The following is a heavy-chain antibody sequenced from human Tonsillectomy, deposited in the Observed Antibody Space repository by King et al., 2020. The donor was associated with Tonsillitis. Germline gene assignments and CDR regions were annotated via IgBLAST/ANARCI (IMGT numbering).Heavy chain of an antibody. CDR1: GFSFSNYV. D-gene: IGHD6-6*01. CDR3: ARLADRGEPHYDGMDV. V-gene: IGHV3-30*04. J-gene: IGHJ6*02. Sequence: VQLVESGGGVVQPGRSLRLSCAASGFSFSNYVMSWVRQAPGKGLEWVAVIATDGRYKYFADSVKGRFTISRDNSKSTVYLQMNSRRGEDTAVYSWARLADRGEPHYDGMDVWGQGTTVTVSS. CDR2: IATDGRYK.